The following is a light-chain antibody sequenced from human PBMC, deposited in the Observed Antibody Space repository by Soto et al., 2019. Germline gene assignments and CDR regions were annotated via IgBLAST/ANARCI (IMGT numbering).Light chain of an antibody. J-gene: IGKJ3*01. CDR2: GAS. CDR3: QQYGSSPFT. Sequence: EIVLTQSPGTLSLSPGERATRSCRASQSVSSSYLAWYQQKPGQAPRLLIYGASSRATGIPDRFSGSGSGTDFTLTIIRLEPEDFAVYYCQQYGSSPFTFGPGTKVDIK. V-gene: IGKV3-20*01. CDR1: QSVSSSY.